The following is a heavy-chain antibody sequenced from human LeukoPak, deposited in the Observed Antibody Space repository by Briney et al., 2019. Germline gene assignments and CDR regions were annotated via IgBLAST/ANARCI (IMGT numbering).Heavy chain of an antibody. Sequence: PGGSLRLSCAASGFTFSTSGMSWVRQAPGKGLEWVAVIWYDGSNKYYADSVKGRFTISRDNSKNTLYLQMNSLRAEDTAVYYCARDWGSGNSYYFDYWGQGTLVTVSS. CDR3: ARDWGSGNSYYFDY. CDR2: IWYDGSNK. J-gene: IGHJ4*02. V-gene: IGHV3-33*08. D-gene: IGHD3-10*01. CDR1: GFTFSTSG.